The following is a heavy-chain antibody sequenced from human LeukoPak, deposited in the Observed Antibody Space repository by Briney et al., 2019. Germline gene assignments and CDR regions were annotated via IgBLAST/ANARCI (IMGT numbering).Heavy chain of an antibody. CDR3: AVGDYYYDTRFDY. V-gene: IGHV1-3*03. J-gene: IGHJ4*02. CDR2: VNADNSNT. D-gene: IGHD3-22*01. CDR1: GFPFTSYA. Sequence: RASVKVSCKASGFPFTSYAIHWVRQAPGQRLEWMGWVNADNSNTKYSQEFQGRVTITRDTSASTAYMDLNSLRSEDMAVYYCAVGDYYYDTRFDYWGRGTLVTVSS.